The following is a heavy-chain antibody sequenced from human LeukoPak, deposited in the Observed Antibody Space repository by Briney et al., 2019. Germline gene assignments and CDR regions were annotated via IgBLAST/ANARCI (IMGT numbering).Heavy chain of an antibody. CDR3: ARHRRGYSGYDSEYYFDY. J-gene: IGHJ4*02. CDR2: IYPGDSDT. V-gene: IGHV5-51*01. D-gene: IGHD5-12*01. Sequence: GESLKISCKGSGYSFTSYWIGWVRQMPGKGLEWMGIIYPGDSDTRYSPSFQGQVTISADKSISTAYLQWSSLKASDTAMYYCARHRRGYSGYDSEYYFDYWGQGTLVTVSS. CDR1: GYSFTSYW.